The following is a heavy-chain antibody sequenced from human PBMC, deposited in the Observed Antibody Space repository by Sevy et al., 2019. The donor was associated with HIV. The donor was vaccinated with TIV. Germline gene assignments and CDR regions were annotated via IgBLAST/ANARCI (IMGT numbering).Heavy chain of an antibody. CDR1: GFSFSSYG. D-gene: IGHD3-16*01. V-gene: IGHV3-30*02. CDR2: IQYDGSNK. Sequence: GGSLRLSCAASGFSFSSYGMHWVRQAPGKGLEWMSYIQYDGSNKDYADSVKGRFTISRDNSKNTLYLQMNSLRVEDTAGFNCVKEGGGGGGDHWGQGTLVTVSS. CDR3: VKEGGGGGGDH. J-gene: IGHJ4*02.